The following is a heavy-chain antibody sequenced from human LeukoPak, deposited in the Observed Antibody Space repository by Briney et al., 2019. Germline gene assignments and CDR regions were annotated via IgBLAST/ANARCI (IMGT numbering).Heavy chain of an antibody. V-gene: IGHV3-23*01. CDR3: AKSPGGRGAFDI. Sequence: GGSLRLSCAASGFTFSSYAMSWVRQAPGKGLEWASAISGSGGSTYYADSVKGRFTISRDNSKNTLYLQMNSLRAEDTAVYYCAKSPGGRGAFDIWGQGTMVTVSS. J-gene: IGHJ3*02. D-gene: IGHD3-10*01. CDR1: GFTFSSYA. CDR2: ISGSGGST.